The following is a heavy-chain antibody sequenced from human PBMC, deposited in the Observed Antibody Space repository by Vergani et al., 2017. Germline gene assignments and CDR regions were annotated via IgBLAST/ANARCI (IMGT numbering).Heavy chain of an antibody. D-gene: IGHD3-10*01. CDR1: GGSISSGGYS. J-gene: IGHJ6*02. CDR2: RYYSGST. CDR3: ARDWSPAGSGSYYNRGGMAV. V-gene: IGHV4-31*03. Sequence: QVRLQESGPGLVKPSQTLSLTCTVSGGSISSGGYSWSWIRPHPGKGLEWIGSRYYSGSTYYNPSLKSRVTISVDTSKNQFSLKLSSVTAAGTAVYYCARDWSPAGSGSYYNRGGMAVWSQGTTVTVSS.